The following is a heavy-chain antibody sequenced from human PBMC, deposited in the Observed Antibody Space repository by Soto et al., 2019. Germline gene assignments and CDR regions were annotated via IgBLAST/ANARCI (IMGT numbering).Heavy chain of an antibody. V-gene: IGHV1-69*06. CDR1: GGTFSSYA. D-gene: IGHD2-15*01. CDR2: IIPIFGTA. Sequence: SVKVSCKVSGGTFSSYAISWVRQAPGQGLEWMGGIIPIFGTANYAQKFQGRVTITADKSTSTAYMELSSLRSEDTAVYYCASGYCSGGSCYSLDGMDVWGQGTTVTVSS. CDR3: ASGYCSGGSCYSLDGMDV. J-gene: IGHJ6*02.